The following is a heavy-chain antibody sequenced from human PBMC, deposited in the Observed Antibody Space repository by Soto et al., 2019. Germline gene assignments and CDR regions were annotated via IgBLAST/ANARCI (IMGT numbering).Heavy chain of an antibody. Sequence: SETLSLTCTVSGGSISSGGYYWSWIRQHPGKGLEWIGYIYYSGSTYYNPSLKSRVTISVDTSKNQFSLKLSSVTAADTAVYYCARSYISDDILTGYYYYYYGMDVWGQGTTVTVSS. D-gene: IGHD3-9*01. CDR2: IYYSGST. J-gene: IGHJ6*02. V-gene: IGHV4-31*03. CDR3: ARSYISDDILTGYYYYYYGMDV. CDR1: GGSISSGGYY.